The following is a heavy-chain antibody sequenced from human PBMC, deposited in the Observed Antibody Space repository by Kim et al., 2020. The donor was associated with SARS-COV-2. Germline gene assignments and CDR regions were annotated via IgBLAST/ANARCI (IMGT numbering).Heavy chain of an antibody. V-gene: IGHV4-4*02. CDR3: ARVHLRHRGLMLVMQQLGKDNWFDP. J-gene: IGHJ5*02. D-gene: IGHD6-13*01. CDR1: GGSISSSNW. Sequence: SETLSLTCAVSGGSISSSNWWSWVRQPPGKGLEWIGEIYNSGSTNYNPSLKSRVTISVDKSKNQFSLKLSSVTAADTAVYYCARVHLRHRGLMLVMQQLGKDNWFDPWGQGTLVTVSS. CDR2: IYNSGST.